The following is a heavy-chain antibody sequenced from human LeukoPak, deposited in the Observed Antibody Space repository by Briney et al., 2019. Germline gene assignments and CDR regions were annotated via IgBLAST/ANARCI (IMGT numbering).Heavy chain of an antibody. J-gene: IGHJ4*02. CDR1: GFTFGDYA. CDR3: TRRGYYGSGSYYTLGY. Sequence: GRSLRLSCTASGFTFGDYAMSWVRQAPGKGLEWVGFIRSKAYGGTTEYAASVKGRFTISRDDSKSIAYLQMNSLKTGDTAVYYCTRRGYYGSGSYYTLGYWGQGTLVTVSS. CDR2: IRSKAYGGTT. V-gene: IGHV3-49*04. D-gene: IGHD3-10*01.